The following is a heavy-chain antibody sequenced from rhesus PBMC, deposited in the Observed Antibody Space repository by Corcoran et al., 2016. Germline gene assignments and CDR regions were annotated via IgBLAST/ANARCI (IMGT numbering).Heavy chain of an antibody. CDR2: IYGSGGGN. V-gene: IGHV4-106*01. CDR3: ARVTGYFDY. CDR1: GGSISDAYY. J-gene: IGHJ4*01. Sequence: QVQLQESGPGLVKPSETLSLTCAVSGGSISDAYYWSWIRQPPGKGLEWIGYIYGSGGGNNYNPSLKNRVTISIDTSKNQFALKLSSVTAADTAVYYCARVTGYFDYWGQGVLVTVSS.